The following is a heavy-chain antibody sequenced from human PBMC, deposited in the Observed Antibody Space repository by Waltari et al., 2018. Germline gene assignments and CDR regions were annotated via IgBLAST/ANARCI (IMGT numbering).Heavy chain of an antibody. Sequence: EVQLVQSGGGLVQPGGSLRPSCLVSGFSVTTNYMTWVRQAPGKGLEWVSTMYSGGSTYYADSVKGRLTISRDTSTNMVYLHMTNLRVEDTAVYYCATDRMSTTAFDYWGQGTLVTVSS. CDR2: MYSGGST. CDR1: GFSVTTNY. V-gene: IGHV3-66*01. CDR3: ATDRMSTTAFDY. J-gene: IGHJ4*02. D-gene: IGHD1-1*01.